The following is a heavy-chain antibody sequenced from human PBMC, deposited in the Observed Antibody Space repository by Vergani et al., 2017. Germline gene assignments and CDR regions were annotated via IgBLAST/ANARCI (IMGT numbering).Heavy chain of an antibody. CDR1: GGSISSYY. Sequence: QVQLQESGPGLVKPSETLSLTCTVSGGSISSYYWSWIRQPPGKGLEWIGYIYYSGSTNYNPSLKSRVTISVDTSKNQFSLTLSSVTAADTAVYYCARSLPYNPLLDWGQGTLVTVSS. D-gene: IGHD1-1*01. CDR3: ARSLPYNPLLD. V-gene: IGHV4-59*01. J-gene: IGHJ4*02. CDR2: IYYSGST.